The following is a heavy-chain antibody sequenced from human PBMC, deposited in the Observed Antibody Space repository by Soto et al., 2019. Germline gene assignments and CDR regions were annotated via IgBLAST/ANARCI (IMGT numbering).Heavy chain of an antibody. V-gene: IGHV3-30*03. J-gene: IGHJ3*02. CDR3: PSGGPENAFDI. D-gene: IGHD3-10*01. CDR1: GFTFSSYG. Sequence: PVGSLRLSCASSGFTFSSYGMHCVRHAPGKWLEWVAVISYDGSNKYYADSVKGRFTISRDNSKNTLYLQMNSLRAEDTAVYYCPSGGPENAFDIWGQGTMVIVSS. CDR2: ISYDGSNK.